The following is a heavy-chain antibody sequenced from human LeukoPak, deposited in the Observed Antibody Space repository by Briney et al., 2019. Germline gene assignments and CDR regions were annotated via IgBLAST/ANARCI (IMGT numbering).Heavy chain of an antibody. CDR2: IYSSDST. V-gene: IGHV3-53*01. Sequence: PGGSPRLSCAASGFTVRSNYMSWVRQAPGKGLEWVSVIYSSDSTYYADSVKGRFTIFRDNSKNTLYLQMNSLRAEDTAVYYCARESYYYDSRGSFDYWGQGTLVTVSS. J-gene: IGHJ4*02. CDR3: ARESYYYDSRGSFDY. CDR1: GFTVRSNY. D-gene: IGHD3-22*01.